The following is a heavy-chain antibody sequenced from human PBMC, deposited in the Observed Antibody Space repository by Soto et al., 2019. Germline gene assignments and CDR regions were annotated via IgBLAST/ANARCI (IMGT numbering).Heavy chain of an antibody. CDR3: GRGGSDSPRGMDV. V-gene: IGHV3-74*01. CDR2: INPDGSST. D-gene: IGHD6-19*01. Sequence: GGSLRLSCAASGFTFSPYWMHWVRQAPGKGLVWVSRINPDGSSTDYADSVKGRFTISRDNAKNTLYLQMNSLRAEDTAVYYRGRGGSDSPRGMDVWGQGTPVTVYS. J-gene: IGHJ6*02. CDR1: GFTFSPYW.